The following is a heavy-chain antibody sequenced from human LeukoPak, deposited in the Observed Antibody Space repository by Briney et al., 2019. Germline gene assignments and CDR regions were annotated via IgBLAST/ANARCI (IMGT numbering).Heavy chain of an antibody. CDR2: IYYSGST. V-gene: IGHV4-59*01. J-gene: IGHJ4*02. CDR1: GGSISSYY. CDR3: ARAPRDYGSGSYYRGLWYFDY. Sequence: SETLSLTCTVSGGSISSYYWSWIRQPPGKGLDWIGYIYYSGSTNYNPSLKSRVTISVDTSKNQFSLKLSSVTAADTAVYYCARAPRDYGSGSYYRGLWYFDYWGQGTLVTVSS. D-gene: IGHD3-10*01.